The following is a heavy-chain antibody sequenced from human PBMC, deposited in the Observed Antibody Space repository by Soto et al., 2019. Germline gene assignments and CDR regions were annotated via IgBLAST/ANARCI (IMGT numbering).Heavy chain of an antibody. CDR1: GYTFTRYD. J-gene: IGHJ6*02. CDR2: MNPNSGNT. Sequence: ASVKFSCKASGYTFTRYDINWVRQATGQGLEWMGWMNPNSGNTGYAQKFQGRVTMTRNTSISTAYMELSSLRSEDTAVYYCARARWQGGMDVWGQGTTVTVSS. CDR3: ARARWQGGMDV. V-gene: IGHV1-8*01. D-gene: IGHD2-15*01.